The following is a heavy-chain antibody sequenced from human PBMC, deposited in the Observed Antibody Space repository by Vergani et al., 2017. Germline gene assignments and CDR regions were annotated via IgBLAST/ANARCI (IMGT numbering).Heavy chain of an antibody. CDR1: GFSFSGYW. V-gene: IGHV3-7*01. Sequence: EVQLVESGGGLIHPGGSLRLSCEGSGFSFSGYWMHWVRQSPEKGLVWVAAIKEDGSEEQYVDSVKGRFTISRDNAKKSLYLQMNSLRGEDTAVYYCARGNSLGSYWGQGTLVTVSS. CDR3: ARGNSLGSY. J-gene: IGHJ4*02. D-gene: IGHD1-7*01. CDR2: IKEDGSEE.